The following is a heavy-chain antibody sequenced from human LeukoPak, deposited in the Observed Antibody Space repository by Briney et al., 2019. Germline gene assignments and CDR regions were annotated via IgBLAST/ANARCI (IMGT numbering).Heavy chain of an antibody. CDR2: ISSSGSTI. CDR3: ARVGWFCSSTSCYAGGFDY. D-gene: IGHD2-2*01. CDR1: GFTFSSYE. Sequence: QTGGSLRLSCAASGFTFSSYEMNWVRQAPGKGLEWVSYISSSGSTIYYADSVKGRFTISRDNAKNSLYLQMNSLRAEDMAVYYCARVGWFCSSTSCYAGGFDYWGQGTLVTVSS. V-gene: IGHV3-48*03. J-gene: IGHJ4*02.